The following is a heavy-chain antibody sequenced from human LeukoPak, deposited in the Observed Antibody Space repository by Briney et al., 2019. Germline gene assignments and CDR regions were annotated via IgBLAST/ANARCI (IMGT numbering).Heavy chain of an antibody. D-gene: IGHD3-10*01. CDR2: INHSGST. CDR3: ARLRICCSIHVGEFDY. Sequence: SETLSLTCAVYGGSFSGYYWSWIRQPPGKGLEWIGEINHSGSTNYNPSLKSRVTISVDKSKNQFSLKLSSVTAADTAVYYCARLRICCSIHVGEFDYWGQGTLVTVSS. V-gene: IGHV4-34*01. CDR1: GGSFSGYY. J-gene: IGHJ4*02.